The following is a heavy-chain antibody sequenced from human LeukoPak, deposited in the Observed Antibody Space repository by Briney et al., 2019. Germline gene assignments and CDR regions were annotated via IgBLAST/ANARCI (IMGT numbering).Heavy chain of an antibody. CDR3: ARDHPEQLPFDY. D-gene: IGHD4-23*01. J-gene: IGHJ4*02. V-gene: IGHV3-15*01. Sequence: GGSLRLSCAASGFTVSSKHMTWVREAPGKGLEWVGRIKSKTDGGTTDYAAPVKGRFTISRDDSKNTLYLQMNSLRAEDTAVYYCARDHPEQLPFDYWGQGTLVTVSS. CDR2: IKSKTDGGTT. CDR1: GFTVSSKH.